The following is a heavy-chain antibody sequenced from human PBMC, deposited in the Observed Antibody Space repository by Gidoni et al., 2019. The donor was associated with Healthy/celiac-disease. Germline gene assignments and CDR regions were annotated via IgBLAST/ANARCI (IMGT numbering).Heavy chain of an antibody. CDR1: GFTFCSYG. CDR3: VKDSVIMVRGVTPVY. CDR2: ISYDGSNR. J-gene: IGHJ4*02. D-gene: IGHD3-10*01. V-gene: IGHV3-30*18. Sequence: QVQLVESGGGVVQPGRSLRLSCAASGFTFCSYGMHWVRQAAGKGLVWVAVISYDGSNRYYADSVKGRFTLSRDNSKNTLNLQMNSLRAEDTAVYYCVKDSVIMVRGVTPVYWGQGTLVTVSS.